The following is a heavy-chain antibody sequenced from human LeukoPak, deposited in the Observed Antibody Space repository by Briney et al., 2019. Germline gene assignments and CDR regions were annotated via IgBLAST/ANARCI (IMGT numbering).Heavy chain of an antibody. CDR1: GGSFSGYY. CDR2: IYYSGST. V-gene: IGHV4-59*01. D-gene: IGHD7-27*01. J-gene: IGHJ3*02. Sequence: TSETLSLTCAVYGGSFSGYYWSWIRQPPGKGLEWIGYIYYSGSTNYNPSLKSRVTMSVDTSKNQFSLKLSSVTAADTAVYYCARYTPLTGYDAFDIWGQGTMVTVSS. CDR3: ARYTPLTGYDAFDI.